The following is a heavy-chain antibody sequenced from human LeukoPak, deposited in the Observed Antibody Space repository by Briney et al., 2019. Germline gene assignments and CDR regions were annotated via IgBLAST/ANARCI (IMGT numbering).Heavy chain of an antibody. V-gene: IGHV3-21*01. Sequence: GGSLRLSCAASGFTFSSYSMNWVRQAPGKGLEWVSSISTSSSYIYCADSVKGRFTISRDNAKNSLYLQMNSLRAEDTAVYYCARDGYCSGGSCYSYGYFDYWGQGTLVTVSS. J-gene: IGHJ4*02. D-gene: IGHD2-15*01. CDR1: GFTFSSYS. CDR3: ARDGYCSGGSCYSYGYFDY. CDR2: ISTSSSYI.